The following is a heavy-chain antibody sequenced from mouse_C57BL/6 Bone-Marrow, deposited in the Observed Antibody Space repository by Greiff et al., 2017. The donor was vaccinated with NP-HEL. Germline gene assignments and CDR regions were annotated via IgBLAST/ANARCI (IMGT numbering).Heavy chain of an antibody. V-gene: IGHV3-6*01. CDR2: ISYDGSN. D-gene: IGHD1-1*01. J-gene: IGHJ1*03. CDR3: ARGGYYGSRAWYFDV. Sequence: EVHLVESGPGLVKPSQSLSLTCSVTGYSITSGYYWNWIRQFPGNKLEWMGYISYDGSNNYNPSLKNRISITRDTSKNQFFLKLNSVTTEDTATYYCARGGYYGSRAWYFDVWGTGTTVTVSS. CDR1: GYSITSGYY.